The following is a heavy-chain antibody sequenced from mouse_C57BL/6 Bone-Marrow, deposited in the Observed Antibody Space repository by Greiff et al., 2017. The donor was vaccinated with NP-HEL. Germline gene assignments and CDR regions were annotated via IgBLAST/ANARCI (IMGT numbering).Heavy chain of an antibody. D-gene: IGHD2-1*01. Sequence: VQLKQSGAELVRPGASVKLSCTASGFNIKDDYMHWVKQRPEQGLEWIGLIDPENGDTEYASKFQGKATITADTSSNTAYLQLSSLTSEDTAVYYCTSYGNPYYAMDYWGQGTSVTVSS. J-gene: IGHJ4*01. CDR2: IDPENGDT. V-gene: IGHV14-4*01. CDR3: TSYGNPYYAMDY. CDR1: GFNIKDDY.